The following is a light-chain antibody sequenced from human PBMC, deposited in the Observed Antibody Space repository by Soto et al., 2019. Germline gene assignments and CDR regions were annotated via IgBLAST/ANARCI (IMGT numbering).Light chain of an antibody. J-gene: IGLJ3*02. CDR3: QTWGTRIWV. CDR2: LNSDGSH. CDR1: SGHSSYA. V-gene: IGLV4-69*01. Sequence: QPVLTQSPSASASLGASVNLTCTLSSGHSSYAIAWHQQQPEKGPRYLMKLNSDGSHSKGDGIPDRFSGSSSGAERDLTSSSLQSEDEAGYYCQTWGTRIWVFGGGTKVTVL.